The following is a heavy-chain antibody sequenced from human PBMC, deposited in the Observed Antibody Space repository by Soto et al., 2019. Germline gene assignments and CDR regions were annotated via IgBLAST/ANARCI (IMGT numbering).Heavy chain of an antibody. D-gene: IGHD6-6*01. CDR1: GFTFSSYA. Sequence: GGSLRLSCVASGFTFSSYAMSWVRQAPGKGLEWVSAISGSGGSTYYADSVKGRFTISRDNSKNTLYLQMNSLRAEDTAVYYCAKDSRLYSSSSDYFDYWGQGTLVTVSS. CDR3: AKDSRLYSSSSDYFDY. J-gene: IGHJ4*02. CDR2: ISGSGGST. V-gene: IGHV3-23*01.